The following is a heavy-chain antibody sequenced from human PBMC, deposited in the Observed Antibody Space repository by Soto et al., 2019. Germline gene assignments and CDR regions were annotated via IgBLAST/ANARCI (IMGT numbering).Heavy chain of an antibody. CDR1: GFTFSSYS. J-gene: IGHJ4*02. Sequence: GGSLRLSCAASGFTFSSYSMNWVRQAPGKGLEWVSSISSSSSYIYYADSVKGRFTISRDNAKNSLYLQMNSLRAEDTAVYYCASLEYSSSSYFDYWGQGTLVTVSS. V-gene: IGHV3-21*01. D-gene: IGHD6-6*01. CDR3: ASLEYSSSSYFDY. CDR2: ISSSSSYI.